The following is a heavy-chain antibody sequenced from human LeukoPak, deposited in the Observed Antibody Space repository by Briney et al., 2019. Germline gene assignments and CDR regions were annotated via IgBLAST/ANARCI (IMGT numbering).Heavy chain of an antibody. D-gene: IGHD6-13*01. J-gene: IGHJ6*02. CDR2: ISYDGSNK. V-gene: IGHV3-30*04. CDR3: ARDRDSSSWYYYYYGMDV. CDR1: GFTFSSYA. Sequence: GGSLRLSCAASGFTFSSYAMHWVRQAPGKGLEWVAVISYDGSNKYYADSVKGRFTISRDNSKNTLYLQLNSLRAEDTAVYYCARDRDSSSWYYYYYGMDVWGQGTTVTVSS.